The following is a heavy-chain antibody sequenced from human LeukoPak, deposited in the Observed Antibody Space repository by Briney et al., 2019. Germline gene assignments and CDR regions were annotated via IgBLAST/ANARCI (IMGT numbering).Heavy chain of an antibody. V-gene: IGHV3-20*04. Sequence: GGSLRLSCAASGFTFDDYGVSWVRQAPGKGLEWVSGINWNGGSTGYADSVKGRFTISRDNAKNSLYLQMNSLRAEDTALYYCATTTDYSSSSGDYWGQGTLVTVSS. D-gene: IGHD6-6*01. CDR1: GFTFDDYG. CDR2: INWNGGST. CDR3: ATTTDYSSSSGDY. J-gene: IGHJ4*02.